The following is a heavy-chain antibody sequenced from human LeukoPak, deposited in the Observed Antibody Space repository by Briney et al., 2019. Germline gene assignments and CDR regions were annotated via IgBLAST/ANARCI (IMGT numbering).Heavy chain of an antibody. CDR1: GGSFSAFY. CDR3: ARAAYCSSTNCYGFDY. V-gene: IGHV4-34*01. D-gene: IGHD2-2*01. Sequence: SETLSLTCSVYGGSFSAFYWNWIRQPPGKGLEWVGEVNHSGSTYYNPSLKSRVTFSVDTSKKQFSLKLTSVPAADTAVYYCARAAYCSSTNCYGFDYWGQGTLVTVSS. CDR2: VNHSGST. J-gene: IGHJ4*02.